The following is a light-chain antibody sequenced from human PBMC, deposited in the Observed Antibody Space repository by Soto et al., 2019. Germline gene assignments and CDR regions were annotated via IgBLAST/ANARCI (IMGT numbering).Light chain of an antibody. Sequence: QSVLTQPPSVSAAPGQKVTISCSGSSSNIGNNYVSWYQQLPGTAPKLLIYDNNKRPSGIPDRFSSSKSGTSATRGFTGPQTGTEAVYYGGPGVGTRSMVEFAEGTRVTVL. CDR1: SSNIGNNY. CDR2: DNN. J-gene: IGLJ2*01. CDR3: GPGVGTRSMVE. V-gene: IGLV1-51*01.